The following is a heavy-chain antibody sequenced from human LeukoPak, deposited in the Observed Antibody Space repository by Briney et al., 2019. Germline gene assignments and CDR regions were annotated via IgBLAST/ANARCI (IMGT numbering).Heavy chain of an antibody. Sequence: SVKVSCKASGGTFSSYTISWVRQATGQGLEWMGRIIPILGIANYAQKFQGRVKITADKSTSTAYMELSSLRSEDTAVYYCAREDFGVVIHNWFDPWGQGTLVTVSS. CDR2: IIPILGIA. J-gene: IGHJ5*02. CDR3: AREDFGVVIHNWFDP. D-gene: IGHD3-3*01. V-gene: IGHV1-69*04. CDR1: GGTFSSYT.